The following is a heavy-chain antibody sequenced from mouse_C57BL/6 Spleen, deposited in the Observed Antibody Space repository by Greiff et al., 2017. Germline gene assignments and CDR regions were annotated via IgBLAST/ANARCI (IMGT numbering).Heavy chain of an antibody. CDR2: IYPGDGDT. CDR1: GYAFSSSW. Sequence: QVQLKESGPELVKPGASVKISCKASGYAFSSSWMNWVKQRPGKGLEWIGRIYPGDGDTNYNGKFKGKATLTADKSSSTAYMQLSSLTSEDSAVYYCAIYYAMDYWGQGTSVTVSS. CDR3: AIYYAMDY. V-gene: IGHV1-82*01. J-gene: IGHJ4*01.